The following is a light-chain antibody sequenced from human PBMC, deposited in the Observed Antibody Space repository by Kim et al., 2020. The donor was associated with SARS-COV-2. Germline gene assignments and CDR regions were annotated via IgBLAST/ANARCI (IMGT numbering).Light chain of an antibody. CDR2: AAS. CDR1: QAIHTW. CDR3: QQANNFPLT. J-gene: IGKJ2*01. V-gene: IGKV1-12*01. Sequence: SSSVAVRVTIACRSSQAIHTWLAWYQQKPGKAPQLLIYAASTLQSGVPSRCSGSGSGTEFTLTISRLEPEDFATYYCQQANNFPLTFGQAAKLGI.